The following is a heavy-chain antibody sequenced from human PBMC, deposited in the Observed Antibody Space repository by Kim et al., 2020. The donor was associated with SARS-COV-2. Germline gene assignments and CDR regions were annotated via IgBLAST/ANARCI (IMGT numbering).Heavy chain of an antibody. CDR2: ISYDGSNK. D-gene: IGHD2-2*01. CDR3: ARDYRDLGYCSSTSCYDAFDI. V-gene: IGHV3-30*04. Sequence: GGSLRLSCAASGFTFSSYAMHWVRQAPGKGLEWVAVISYDGSNKYYADSVKGRFTISRDNSKNTLYLQMNSLRAEDTAVYYCARDYRDLGYCSSTSCYDAFDIWGQGTMVTVSS. J-gene: IGHJ3*02. CDR1: GFTFSSYA.